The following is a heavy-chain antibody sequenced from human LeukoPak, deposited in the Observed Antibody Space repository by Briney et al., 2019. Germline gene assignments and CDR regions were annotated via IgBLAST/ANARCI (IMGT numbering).Heavy chain of an antibody. V-gene: IGHV3-23*01. CDR2: ISGSGGST. CDR3: ANSRGYSYGTFDY. J-gene: IGHJ4*02. Sequence: GSLRLSCTASGFTFCDYAMSWVRPAPGKGLEWVSAISGSGGSTYYAEYVKGRFTISRDNSKNTLYLQMNSLRAEDTAVYYCANSRGYSYGTFDYWGQGTLVTVSS. D-gene: IGHD5-18*01. CDR1: GFTFCDYA.